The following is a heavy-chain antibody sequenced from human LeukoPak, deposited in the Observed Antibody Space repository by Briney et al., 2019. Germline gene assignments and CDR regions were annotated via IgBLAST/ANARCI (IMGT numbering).Heavy chain of an antibody. CDR2: IYPGDSDT. V-gene: IGHV5-51*01. CDR3: PSSYYYDSSGYLPPFDY. J-gene: IGHJ4*02. Sequence: GESLKISCKGSGYSFTSYWIGWVRQMPGKGLEWMGIIYPGDSDTRYSPSFQGQVTISADKSISTAYLQWSSLKVSDTAMYYCPSSYYYDSSGYLPPFDYWGQGTLVTVSS. CDR1: GYSFTSYW. D-gene: IGHD3-22*01.